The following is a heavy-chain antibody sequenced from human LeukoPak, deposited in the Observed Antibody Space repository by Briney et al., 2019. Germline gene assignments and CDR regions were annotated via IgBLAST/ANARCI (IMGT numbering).Heavy chain of an antibody. D-gene: IGHD3-10*01. V-gene: IGHV3-23*01. CDR1: GFTFSSYA. Sequence: GGSLRLSCAASGFTFSSYAMSWVRQAPGKGLEWVSAISGSGGSTYYADSVKGRFTISRDNSKNTLYLQMNSLRAEDTAVYYCAKAGHRVFRGSDFDYWGQGTLVTVSS. CDR3: AKAGHRVFRGSDFDY. CDR2: ISGSGGST. J-gene: IGHJ4*02.